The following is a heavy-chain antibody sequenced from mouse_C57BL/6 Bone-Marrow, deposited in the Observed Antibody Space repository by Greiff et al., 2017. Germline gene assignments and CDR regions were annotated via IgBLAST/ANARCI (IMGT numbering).Heavy chain of an antibody. Sequence: QVQLQQPGAELVKPGASVKMSCKASGYTFTSYWITWVKQRPGQGLEWIGDIYPGSGSTNYNEKFKSKATLTVDTSSSTAYMQLSSLTSEYAAVYYCAREGAYVYAMDYWGQGTSVTVSS. J-gene: IGHJ4*01. CDR1: GYTFTSYW. CDR3: AREGAYVYAMDY. CDR2: IYPGSGST. D-gene: IGHD6-5*01. V-gene: IGHV1-55*01.